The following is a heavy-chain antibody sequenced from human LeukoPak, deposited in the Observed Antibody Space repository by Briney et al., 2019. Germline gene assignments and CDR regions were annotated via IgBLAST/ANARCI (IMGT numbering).Heavy chain of an antibody. J-gene: IGHJ6*03. Sequence: SETLSLTCTVSGGSISSGGYYWSWIRQHPGKGLEWIGYIYYSGSTYYNPSLKSRVTISVDTSKNQFSLKLSSVTAADTAVYYCARENQLLHFYYYYYYMDVWGKGTTVTVSS. V-gene: IGHV4-31*03. CDR1: GGSISSGGYY. CDR3: ARENQLLHFYYYYYYMDV. CDR2: IYYSGST. D-gene: IGHD2-2*01.